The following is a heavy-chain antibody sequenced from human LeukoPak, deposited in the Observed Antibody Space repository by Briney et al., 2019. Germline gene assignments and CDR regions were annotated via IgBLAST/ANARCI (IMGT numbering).Heavy chain of an antibody. CDR3: ARVRAQYCSSTSCYLSY. CDR2: ISAYNGNT. D-gene: IGHD2-2*01. V-gene: IGHV1-18*01. J-gene: IGHJ4*02. CDR1: GYTFTSYG. Sequence: ASVKVSCKASGYTFTSYGISWVRQAPGQGLEWMGWISAYNGNTNYAQKLQGRVTMTTDTSTSTAYMELRSLRSDDTAVYYCARVRAQYCSSTSCYLSYWGQGTLVTVSS.